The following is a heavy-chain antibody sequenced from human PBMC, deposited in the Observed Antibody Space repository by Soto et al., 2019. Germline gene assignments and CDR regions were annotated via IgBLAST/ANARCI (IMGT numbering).Heavy chain of an antibody. CDR1: GFTFNTYG. CDR3: ARADCTGAYCYSWPFNDGVDV. V-gene: IGHV3-33*08. J-gene: IGHJ6*02. Sequence: QVQLVESGGGVVQPGGTLRLSCTTSGFTFNTYGMHWVRQAPGKGLEWVATIWSDGSNKYYADSVKGRFTISRDNSKNMLYLQMNSLRAEDTALYYCARADCTGAYCYSWPFNDGVDVWGQGPTVTVSS. CDR2: IWSDGSNK. D-gene: IGHD2-15*01.